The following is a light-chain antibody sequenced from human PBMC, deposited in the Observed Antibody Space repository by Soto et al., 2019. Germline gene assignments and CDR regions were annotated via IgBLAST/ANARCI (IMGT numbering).Light chain of an antibody. J-gene: IGKJ4*01. CDR3: QQRSDWPT. V-gene: IGKV3-11*01. Sequence: IVLTQSPATLSLSPGERATLSCRASQSVSTYLAWYQQKGGQAPRLLIYDASSRATGIPARFSGSGSGTDFTLTTSNLEPEYFAVYYCQQRSDWPTCGGGTTVEIK. CDR2: DAS. CDR1: QSVSTY.